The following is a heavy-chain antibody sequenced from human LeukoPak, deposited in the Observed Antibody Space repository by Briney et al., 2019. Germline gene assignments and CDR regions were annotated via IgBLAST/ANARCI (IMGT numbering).Heavy chain of an antibody. Sequence: PGGSLRLSCAASGFTFSSYAMHWVRQAPGKGLEWVAVISYDGSNKYYADSVKGRFTISRDNSKNTLYLQMNSLRAEDTAVYYCTRDKDDFWSGPLDYWGQGTLVTVSS. CDR1: GFTFSSYA. CDR3: TRDKDDFWSGPLDY. V-gene: IGHV3-30-3*01. D-gene: IGHD3-3*01. CDR2: ISYDGSNK. J-gene: IGHJ4*02.